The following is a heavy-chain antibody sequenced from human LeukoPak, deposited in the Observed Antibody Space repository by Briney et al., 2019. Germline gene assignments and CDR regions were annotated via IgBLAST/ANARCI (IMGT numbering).Heavy chain of an antibody. D-gene: IGHD6-19*01. CDR1: GGSISSYY. CDR2: IYYSGST. V-gene: IGHV4-59*12. Sequence: SETLSLTCTVSGGSISSYYWSWIRQPPGKGLEWIGYIYYSGSTYYNPSLKSRVTISVDTSKNQFSLKLSSVTAADTAVYYCARTDSSGWWFYFDYWGQGTLVPVSS. CDR3: ARTDSSGWWFYFDY. J-gene: IGHJ4*02.